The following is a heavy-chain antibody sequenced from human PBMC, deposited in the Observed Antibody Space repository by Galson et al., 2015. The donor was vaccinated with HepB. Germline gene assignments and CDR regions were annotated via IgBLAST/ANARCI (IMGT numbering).Heavy chain of an antibody. Sequence: SLRLSCAASGFTFRSYTMNWVRQAPGKGLEWVSGISGSGGRTYYADSVNGRFTISRDNSKNTLYLQMNSLRAEDTAIYYCAKHEVGAERRDDPFDIWGQGTMVTVSS. J-gene: IGHJ3*02. D-gene: IGHD1-26*01. V-gene: IGHV3-23*01. CDR2: ISGSGGRT. CDR3: AKHEVGAERRDDPFDI. CDR1: GFTFRSYT.